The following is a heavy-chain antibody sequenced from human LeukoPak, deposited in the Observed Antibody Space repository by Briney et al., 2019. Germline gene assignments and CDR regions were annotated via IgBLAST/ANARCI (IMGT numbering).Heavy chain of an antibody. J-gene: IGHJ5*02. V-gene: IGHV3-30*18. Sequence: GGSLRLSCAAAGFTFSSFGMHWVRQAPGKGLEWVAVISYDGSNIYYADSVKGRFTISRDNSKNTLYLQMNSLRAEDTAVYYCAKGAKMGWFDPWGQGTLVTVSS. CDR3: AKGAKMGWFDP. D-gene: IGHD5-24*01. CDR2: ISYDGSNI. CDR1: GFTFSSFG.